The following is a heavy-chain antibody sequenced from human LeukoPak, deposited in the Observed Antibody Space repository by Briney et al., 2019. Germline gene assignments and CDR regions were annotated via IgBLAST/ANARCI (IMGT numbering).Heavy chain of an antibody. CDR1: YTXXXXY. CDR3: ARGSDGDYEIDY. Sequence: YTXXXXYMHWVRQAPGQGLEWMGIINPSGGSTSYAQKFQGRVTMTRDTSTSTVYMELSSLRSEDTAVYYCARGSDGDYEIDYWGQGTLVTVSS. V-gene: IGHV1-46*01. D-gene: IGHD4-17*01. CDR2: INPSGGST. J-gene: IGHJ4*02.